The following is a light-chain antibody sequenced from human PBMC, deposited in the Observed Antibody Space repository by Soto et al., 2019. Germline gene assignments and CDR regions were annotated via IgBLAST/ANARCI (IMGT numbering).Light chain of an antibody. CDR1: QSVSRSY. Sequence: EIVLTQSPGTVSLSPGERATLSCRASQSVSRSYLAWYQLKPGQAPRLLIYGASSRATGIPDRFSGSGSGTDFTLTISRLEPKDFAVYYCQQYGSSTYTFGQGTKLEIK. J-gene: IGKJ2*01. V-gene: IGKV3-20*01. CDR2: GAS. CDR3: QQYGSSTYT.